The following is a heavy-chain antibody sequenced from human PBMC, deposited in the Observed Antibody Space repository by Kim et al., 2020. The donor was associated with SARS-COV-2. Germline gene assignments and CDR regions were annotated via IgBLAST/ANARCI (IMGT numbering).Heavy chain of an antibody. Sequence: SETLSLTCTVSGGSVSSPAYYWGWIRQPLGKGLQWIGTIYYTGTTFYNPSLKSRLTMSVDASENHFSLALTSVTAADTALYYCASWHFGEDGHYFGYWGQGTLVTVSS. V-gene: IGHV4-39*02. J-gene: IGHJ4*02. CDR2: IYYTGTT. D-gene: IGHD3-16*01. CDR3: ASWHFGEDGHYFGY. CDR1: GGSVSSPAYY.